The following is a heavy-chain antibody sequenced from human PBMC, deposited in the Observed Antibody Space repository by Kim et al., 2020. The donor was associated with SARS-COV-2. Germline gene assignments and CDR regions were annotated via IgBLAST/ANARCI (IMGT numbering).Heavy chain of an antibody. Sequence: YYNPSLKSRVTISVDTAKNQFSLKLSSVTAADTAVYYCARQTALNYFDYWGQGTLVTVSS. CDR3: ARQTALNYFDY. V-gene: IGHV4-31*02. D-gene: IGHD2-8*01. J-gene: IGHJ4*02.